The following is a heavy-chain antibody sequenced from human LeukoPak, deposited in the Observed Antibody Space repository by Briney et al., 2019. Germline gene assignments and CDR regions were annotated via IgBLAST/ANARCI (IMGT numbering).Heavy chain of an antibody. CDR3: AKDQELWFEPIYYYYGMDV. V-gene: IGHV3-23*01. CDR2: ISGSGGST. CDR1: GFTFSSYA. D-gene: IGHD3-10*01. J-gene: IGHJ6*02. Sequence: GGSLRLSCAASGFTFSSYAMSWVRRAPGKGLEWVSAISGSGGSTYYADSVKDRFTISRDNSKSTLYPQMNSLRAEDTAVYYCAKDQELWFEPIYYYYGMDVWGQGTTVTVSS.